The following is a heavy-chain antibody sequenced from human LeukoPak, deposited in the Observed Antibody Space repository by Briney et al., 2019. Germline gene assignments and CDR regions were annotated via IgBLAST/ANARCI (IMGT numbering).Heavy chain of an antibody. D-gene: IGHD1-26*01. V-gene: IGHV1-2*02. J-gene: IGHJ1*01. CDR2: INPNSGGT. Sequence: ASVKVSCKASGYTFTGYYMHWVRQAPGQGLEWMGWINPNSGGTNYAQKFQGRVTMTRDTSISTAYMELSRLRSDDTAVYYCAIEDTQAGEPDAEYFQHWGQGTLVTVSS. CDR3: AIEDTQAGEPDAEYFQH. CDR1: GYTFTGYY.